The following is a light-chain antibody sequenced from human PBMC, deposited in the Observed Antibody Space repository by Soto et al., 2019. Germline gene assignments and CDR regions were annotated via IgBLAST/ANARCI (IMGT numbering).Light chain of an antibody. V-gene: IGLV2-14*01. CDR3: SSYTSSTPVV. CDR1: SSDVGGYNY. J-gene: IGLJ2*01. CDR2: EVN. Sequence: QSALTQPASVSGSPGQSITISCTGTSSDVGGYNYVSWYQQHPGKAPKLMIYEVNNRPSGVSSRFSGSKSGNTASLTISGLQAEDEADYYCSSYTSSTPVVFGGGTKLTVL.